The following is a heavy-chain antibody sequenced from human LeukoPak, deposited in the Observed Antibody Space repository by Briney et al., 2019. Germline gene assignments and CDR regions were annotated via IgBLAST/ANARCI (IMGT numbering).Heavy chain of an antibody. CDR3: ARTYSSGWYYYYYGMDV. CDR2: IYYSGST. Sequence: SETLSLTCTVSGGSVSSGSYYWSWIRQPPGKGLEWIGYIYYSGSTNYNPSLKSRVTISVDTSKNQFSLKLSSVTAADTAVYYCARTYSSGWYYYYYGMDVWGQGTTVTVSS. V-gene: IGHV4-61*01. J-gene: IGHJ6*02. CDR1: GGSVSSGSYY. D-gene: IGHD6-19*01.